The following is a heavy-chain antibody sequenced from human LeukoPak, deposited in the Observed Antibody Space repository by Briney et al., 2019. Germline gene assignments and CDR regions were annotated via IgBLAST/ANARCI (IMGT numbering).Heavy chain of an antibody. CDR1: GGSISSSSYY. CDR3: ASLARFGGYSDY. J-gene: IGHJ4*02. D-gene: IGHD5-12*01. CDR2: IYYSGST. V-gene: IGHV4-39*01. Sequence: SETLSLTCTVSGGSISSSSYYWGWIRQPPGKGLEWIGGIYYSGSTYYNPSLKSRVTISVDTSKNQFSLKLSSVTAADTAVYYCASLARFGGYSDYWGQGTLVTVSS.